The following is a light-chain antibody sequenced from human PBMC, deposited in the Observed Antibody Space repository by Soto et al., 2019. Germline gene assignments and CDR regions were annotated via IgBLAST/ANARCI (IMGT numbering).Light chain of an antibody. CDR3: QQYGSSPT. CDR2: GAS. CDR1: RSVSSSY. J-gene: IGKJ4*01. V-gene: IGKV3-20*01. Sequence: EIVLTQSPGSLSLSLGERATLSCRASRSVSSSYLAWYQQKPGQAPRLLIFGASIRATGIPDRFSGSGSGTDFTLSISRLEPEDFEVYFCQQYGSSPTFGGGTKVEIK.